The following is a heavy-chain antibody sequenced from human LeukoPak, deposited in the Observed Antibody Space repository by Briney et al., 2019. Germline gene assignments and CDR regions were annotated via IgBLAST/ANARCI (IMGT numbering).Heavy chain of an antibody. CDR2: IYYSGST. CDR1: GGSISSYY. CDR3: ARVEYCSSTSCYGYYYYMDV. J-gene: IGHJ6*03. D-gene: IGHD2-2*01. Sequence: PSETLSLTCTVSGGSISSYYWSWIRQPPGKGLEWIGYIYYSGSTNYNPSLKSRVTISVDTSKNQFSLKLSSVTAADTAVYYCARVEYCSSTSCYGYYYYMDVWGKGTTVTVSS. V-gene: IGHV4-59*01.